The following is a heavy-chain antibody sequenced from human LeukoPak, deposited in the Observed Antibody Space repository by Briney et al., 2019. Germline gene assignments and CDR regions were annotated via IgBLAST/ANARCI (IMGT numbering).Heavy chain of an antibody. J-gene: IGHJ4*02. Sequence: ASVKVSCKASGGPSASTYAISWVRQAPGQGLEWMGWISAYNRNTHYAENFQDRLTVTTDPSTSTAYMELRSLSSDDTAVYYCARQYDSSAYFETFPNYWGQGTLVTVSA. V-gene: IGHV1-18*01. CDR1: GGPSASTYA. D-gene: IGHD3-22*01. CDR3: ARQYDSSAYFETFPNY. CDR2: ISAYNRNT.